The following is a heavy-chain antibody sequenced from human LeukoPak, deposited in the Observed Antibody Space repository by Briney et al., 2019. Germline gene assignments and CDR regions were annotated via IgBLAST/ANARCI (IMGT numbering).Heavy chain of an antibody. CDR2: VDPEDGET. J-gene: IGHJ5*02. CDR3: ATMTTFDP. V-gene: IGHV1-69-2*01. CDR1: GYTFTDYY. D-gene: IGHD4-11*01. Sequence: ASVKVCCKAFGYTFTDYYIHWVKEAPGKGLEWMGRVDPEDGETTYAEKFQGRVTITADTSTDTAYMELNNLRSEDTAVYYCATMTTFDPWGQGTLVTVSP.